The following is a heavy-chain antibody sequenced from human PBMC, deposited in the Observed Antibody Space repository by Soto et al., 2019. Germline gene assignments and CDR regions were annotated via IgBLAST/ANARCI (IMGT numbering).Heavy chain of an antibody. Sequence: EASVKVSCKASGYTFTSYGMSWVRQAPGQGLEWMGWISAYNGNTNYAQKLQGRVTMTTDTSTSTAYMELRSLRSEDTAVYYCERGVGRSSWTSFDSWGQGTLVTVSS. V-gene: IGHV1-18*01. D-gene: IGHD6-13*01. CDR3: ERGVGRSSWTSFDS. CDR2: ISAYNGNT. CDR1: GYTFTSYG. J-gene: IGHJ4*02.